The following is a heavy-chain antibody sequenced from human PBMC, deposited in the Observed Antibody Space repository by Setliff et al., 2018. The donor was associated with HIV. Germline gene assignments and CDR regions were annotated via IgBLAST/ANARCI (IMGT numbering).Heavy chain of an antibody. D-gene: IGHD6-19*01. CDR3: TRRFEKWLAFDY. CDR1: GSSISGYY. J-gene: IGHJ4*02. V-gene: IGHV4-59*04. Sequence: SETLSLTCTVSGSSISGYYWSWIRQPPGRGLEWIGNIYHSGGTHYNPSLRSRVSISVDTSTNQFSLSLASVTAADTAVYYCTRRFEKWLAFDYWGQGTLVTVSS. CDR2: IYHSGGT.